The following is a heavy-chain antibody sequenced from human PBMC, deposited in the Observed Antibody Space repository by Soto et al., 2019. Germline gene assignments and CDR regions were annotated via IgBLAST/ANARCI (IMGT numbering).Heavy chain of an antibody. Sequence: LRLSCTASGFTFSNYAINWVRLAPGKRLEWVSSVIGSGVNVFYADSVKGRFTISRDNSKNTVYLEMNSLRADDTAEYFCAKGSAFECKGAICYPFDHWGRGTLVTVSS. CDR1: GFTFSNYA. D-gene: IGHD3-10*01. CDR3: AKGSAFECKGAICYPFDH. CDR2: VIGSGVNV. J-gene: IGHJ4*02. V-gene: IGHV3-23*01.